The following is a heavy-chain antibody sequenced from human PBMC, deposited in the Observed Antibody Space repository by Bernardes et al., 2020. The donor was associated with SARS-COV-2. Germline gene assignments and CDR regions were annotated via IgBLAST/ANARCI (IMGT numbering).Heavy chain of an antibody. CDR1: GFTFSNFA. CDR3: AKGLGVAGALDY. D-gene: IGHD6-19*01. J-gene: IGHJ4*02. CDR2: TSGSGGIT. Sequence: GGSLRLSCAASGFTFSNFAMYWVRQAPGEGLEWVSATSGSGGITYYADSVKGRFSLSRDNSKNTLYLQMNSLRAEDTALYYCAKGLGVAGALDYWGQGILVTVSS. V-gene: IGHV3-23*01.